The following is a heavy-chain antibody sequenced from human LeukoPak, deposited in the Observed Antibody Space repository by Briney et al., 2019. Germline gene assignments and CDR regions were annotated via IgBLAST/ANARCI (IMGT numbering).Heavy chain of an antibody. D-gene: IGHD2-21*02. J-gene: IGHJ4*02. CDR1: GFPLTNYA. Sequence: WGSLRLSCAVSGFPLTNYAMHWVGQAPGMGPLWLSRLGADGYTTTYADSVGGRFTHSRDDAQNTLYLRMFSLRADDTAVYYCAREAPCGTDCAFYQDFRGPGNKGTVSS. V-gene: IGHV3-74*03. CDR2: LGADGYTT. CDR3: AREAPCGTDCAFYQDF.